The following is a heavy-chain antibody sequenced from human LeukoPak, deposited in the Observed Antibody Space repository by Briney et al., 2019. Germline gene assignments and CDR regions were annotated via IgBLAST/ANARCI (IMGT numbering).Heavy chain of an antibody. J-gene: IGHJ4*02. D-gene: IGHD6-13*01. Sequence: ASVKVSCKASGYTFTSYGISWVRQAPGQGLEWMEWISAYNGNTNYAQKLQGRVTMTTDTSTSTAYMELRSLRSDDTAVYYCARDPPSSSLDYFDYWGQGTLVTVSS. CDR3: ARDPPSSSLDYFDY. V-gene: IGHV1-18*01. CDR2: ISAYNGNT. CDR1: GYTFTSYG.